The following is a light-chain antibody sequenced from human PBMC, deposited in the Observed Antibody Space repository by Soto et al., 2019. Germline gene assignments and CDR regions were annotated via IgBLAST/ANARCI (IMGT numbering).Light chain of an antibody. V-gene: IGKV1-5*01. Sequence: DIQMTQSPSTLSASVGDRVTITCRPSQTISSWLAWYQQKPGRALNLLIYDASSLESGVPSRFSGSGSGTEFTLTISSLQPDDFATYYCQQYSSYPWTFGQGTKVEIK. CDR1: QTISSW. CDR2: DAS. CDR3: QQYSSYPWT. J-gene: IGKJ1*01.